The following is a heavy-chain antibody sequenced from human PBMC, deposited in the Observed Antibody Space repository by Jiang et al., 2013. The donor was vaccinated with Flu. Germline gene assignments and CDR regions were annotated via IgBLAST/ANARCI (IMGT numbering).Heavy chain of an antibody. CDR3: FGWYANYYYYGMDV. J-gene: IGHJ6*02. CDR1: GYTLTELS. Sequence: SGAEVKKPGASVKVSCKVSGYTLTELSMHWVRQAPGKGLEWMGGFDPEDGETIYAQKFQGRVTMTEDTSTDTAYMELSSLRSEDTAVYYCFGWYANYYYYGMDVWGRGTTVTVSS. V-gene: IGHV1-24*01. D-gene: IGHD6-19*01. CDR2: FDPEDGET.